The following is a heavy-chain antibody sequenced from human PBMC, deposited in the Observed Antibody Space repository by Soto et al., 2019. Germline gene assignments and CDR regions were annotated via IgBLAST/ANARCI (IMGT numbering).Heavy chain of an antibody. CDR3: ARXLSYDFWSGFRSGWFDP. D-gene: IGHD3-3*01. CDR1: GGSISSSSYY. CDR2: IYYSGST. J-gene: IGHJ5*02. Sequence: PSETLSLTCTVSGGSISSSSYYWGWIRQPPGKGLEWIGSIYYSGSTYYNPSLKSRVTISVDTSKNQFSLKLSSVTAADTAVYYCARXLSYDFWSGFRSGWFDPWGQGTLVTVSS. V-gene: IGHV4-39*01.